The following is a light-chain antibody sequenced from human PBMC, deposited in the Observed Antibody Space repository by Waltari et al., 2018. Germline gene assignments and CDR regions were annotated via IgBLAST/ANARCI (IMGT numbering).Light chain of an antibody. Sequence: DIQLTQSPSFLSASVGDRVTITCRASLGINSYLAWYEQKPGRAPKLLIYAASTLQSGVPSRFSGSGSGTEFNLTISSLQPEDFATYYCQQLNSNPWTFGQGTKVELK. J-gene: IGKJ1*01. CDR3: QQLNSNPWT. CDR1: LGINSY. V-gene: IGKV1-9*01. CDR2: AAS.